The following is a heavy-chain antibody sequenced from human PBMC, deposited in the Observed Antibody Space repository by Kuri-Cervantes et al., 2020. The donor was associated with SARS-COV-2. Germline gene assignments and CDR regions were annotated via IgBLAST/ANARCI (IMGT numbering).Heavy chain of an antibody. CDR3: ATGSYYVAYDY. CDR1: GGSISSYY. CDR2: IYYSGST. Sequence: GSLRLSYTVSGGSISSYYWSWIRQPPGKGLEWIGYIYYSGSTNYNPSLKSRVAISLDTSKNQFSLKLSSVTAADTAVYYCATGSYYVAYDYWGQGTLVTVSS. D-gene: IGHD1-26*01. J-gene: IGHJ4*02. V-gene: IGHV4-59*01.